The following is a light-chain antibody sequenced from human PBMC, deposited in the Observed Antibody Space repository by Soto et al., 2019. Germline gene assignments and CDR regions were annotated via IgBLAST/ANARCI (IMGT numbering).Light chain of an antibody. CDR2: EVS. CDR3: SSYSSSNTAV. V-gene: IGLV2-14*01. Sequence: QSALTQPASVSGSPRQSISISCTGTSSDVGGYKYVPWYQQHPGKAPKLIVYEVSNRPSGVSNRFSGSKSANTASLTISGLQAEDEADYYCSSYSSSNTAVFGTGTKVTVL. J-gene: IGLJ1*01. CDR1: SSDVGGYKY.